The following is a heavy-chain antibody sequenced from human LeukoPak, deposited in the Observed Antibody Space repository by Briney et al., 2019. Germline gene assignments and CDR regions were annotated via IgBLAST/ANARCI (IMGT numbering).Heavy chain of an antibody. CDR3: ARWSGSVTARNYYYYMDV. Sequence: SSQTLSLTCTVSGGSVRRGNYYWTWIRQPAGSGLEWIGRIYTSGTTDYNPSLRTRVTISVDASRNQFSLNLSSVTAADTAVYYCARWSGSVTARNYYYYMDVWGEGTTVTVSS. CDR2: IYTSGTT. CDR1: GGSVRRGNYY. J-gene: IGHJ6*03. D-gene: IGHD6-6*01. V-gene: IGHV4-61*02.